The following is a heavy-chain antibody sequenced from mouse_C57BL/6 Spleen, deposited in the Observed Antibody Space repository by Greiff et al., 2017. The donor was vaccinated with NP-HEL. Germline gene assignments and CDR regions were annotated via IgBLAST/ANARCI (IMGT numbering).Heavy chain of an antibody. Sequence: EVQRVESGGGLVQPKGSLKLSCAASGFSFNTYAMNWVRQAPGKGVEWVARIRSKSNNYATYCADSVKDRFTISRDDSESMLYLQMNNLKTEDTAMYYCVRSLGNYYAMDYWGQGTSVTVSS. V-gene: IGHV10-1*01. CDR3: VRSLGNYYAMDY. J-gene: IGHJ4*01. CDR1: GFSFNTYA. CDR2: IRSKSNNYAT. D-gene: IGHD4-1*01.